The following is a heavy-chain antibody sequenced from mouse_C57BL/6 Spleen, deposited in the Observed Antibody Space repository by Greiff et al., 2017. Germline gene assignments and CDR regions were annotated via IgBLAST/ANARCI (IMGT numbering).Heavy chain of an antibody. V-gene: IGHV1-5*01. CDR1: GYTFTSYW. J-gene: IGHJ2*01. CDR3: TRSLITTERDYLEY. CDR2: IYPGNSDT. D-gene: IGHD1-1*01. Sequence: VQLQQSGTVLARPGASVKMSCKTSGYTFTSYWMHWVKQRPGQGLEWIGAIYPGNSDTSYNQKFKGKAKLTAVTSASTASMELSSLTNEDSAVYYCTRSLITTERDYLEYWGQGTTLTVSS.